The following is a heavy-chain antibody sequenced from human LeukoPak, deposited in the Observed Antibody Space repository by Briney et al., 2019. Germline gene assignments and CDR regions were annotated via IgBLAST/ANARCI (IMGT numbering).Heavy chain of an antibody. CDR2: ISSSSDSI. V-gene: IGHV3-48*01. J-gene: IGHJ4*02. Sequence: GGSLRLSCAASGFTFSSYGMNWLRQAPGKRLEWVSYISSSSDSIYYADSVKGRFTISRDNSRNTLFLQMNSLRAEDTAVYYCAKDFESVVPYYGSGTDYWGQGILVTVSS. D-gene: IGHD3-10*01. CDR1: GFTFSSYG. CDR3: AKDFESVVPYYGSGTDY.